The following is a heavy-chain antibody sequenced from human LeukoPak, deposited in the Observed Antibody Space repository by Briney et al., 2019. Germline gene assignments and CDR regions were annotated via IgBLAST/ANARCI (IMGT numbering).Heavy chain of an antibody. CDR1: GFTFSIYA. V-gene: IGHV3-23*01. CDR3: AKDPNGDYVGAFDF. J-gene: IGHJ3*01. CDR2: ITATTRST. Sequence: GGSLRLSCAGSGFTFSIYAMHWVRQAPGKGLEWVSTITATTRSTIYADSVKGRFTISRDNSKRTLYLQMNSLRVEDTAMYYCAKDPNGDYVGAFDFWGQGTLVSVSS. D-gene: IGHD4-23*01.